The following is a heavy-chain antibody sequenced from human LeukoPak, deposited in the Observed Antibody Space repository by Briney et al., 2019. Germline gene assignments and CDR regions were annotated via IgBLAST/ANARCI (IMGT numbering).Heavy chain of an antibody. CDR2: ISAYNGNT. D-gene: IGHD2-2*01. CDR1: GYTFTSYG. Sequence: ASVKVSCKASGYTFTSYGISWVRQAPGQGLEWMGWISAYNGNTNYAQKLQGRVTMTTDTSTSTAYMELRSLRSDDTALYFCARAPDWGYCTSSSCYWGLDYWGQGTLVTVSS. CDR3: ARAPDWGYCTSSSCYWGLDY. V-gene: IGHV1-18*01. J-gene: IGHJ4*02.